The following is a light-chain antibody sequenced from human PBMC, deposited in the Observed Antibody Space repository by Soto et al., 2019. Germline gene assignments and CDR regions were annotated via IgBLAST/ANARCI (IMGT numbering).Light chain of an antibody. CDR2: AAS. Sequence: IQLTQSPSSLSASVGDRVTITCRASQGISSFLAWYQQKPGKAPNLLIYAASILQSGVPSRFSGGGSGTDFTLTITRMQPEDFATYYCQQGDAYPATFGGGTKVEIK. V-gene: IGKV1-9*01. CDR3: QQGDAYPAT. J-gene: IGKJ4*01. CDR1: QGISSF.